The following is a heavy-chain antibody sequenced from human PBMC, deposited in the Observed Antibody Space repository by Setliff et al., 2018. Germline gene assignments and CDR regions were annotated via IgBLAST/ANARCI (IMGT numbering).Heavy chain of an antibody. CDR2: IYYSGST. J-gene: IGHJ4*02. Sequence: SETLSLTCAVSGGSISSSYYYWGWIRQPPGKGLEWIGSIYYSGSTYYNPSLKSRVTISVDTSKNRFSLKLSSVTVADTAVYYCARQEDDSSGYYSTDWGQGTLVTVSS. D-gene: IGHD3-22*01. CDR1: GGSISSSYYY. CDR3: ARQEDDSSGYYSTD. V-gene: IGHV4-39*01.